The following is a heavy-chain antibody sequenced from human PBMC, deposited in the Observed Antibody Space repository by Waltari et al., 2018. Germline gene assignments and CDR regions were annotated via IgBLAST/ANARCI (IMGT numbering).Heavy chain of an antibody. CDR3: AKVRYSGYGDFDY. D-gene: IGHD5-12*01. V-gene: IGHV3-30*18. Sequence: QVQLVESGGGVVQPGRSLRLSCAASGFTSSSYGMHWVRQAPGKGLEWVAVISYDGSNKYYADSVKGRFTISRDNSKNTLYLQMNSLRAEDTAVYYCAKVRYSGYGDFDYWGQGTLVTVSS. CDR1: GFTSSSYG. J-gene: IGHJ4*02. CDR2: ISYDGSNK.